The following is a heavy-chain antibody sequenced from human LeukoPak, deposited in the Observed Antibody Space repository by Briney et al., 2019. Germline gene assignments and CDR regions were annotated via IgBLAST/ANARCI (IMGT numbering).Heavy chain of an antibody. CDR1: GFTLSRYA. CDR2: VSYDGSKR. D-gene: IGHD1-26*01. Sequence: GGSLRLSCAGSGFTLSRYAIHWVRQAPGKGLEWMSSVSYDGSKRNYADSVKGRFTISRDNSENTLYLQMNSLRAEDTAVYYCAKGESPMWEPGDDAFDIWGQGTMVTVSS. J-gene: IGHJ3*02. CDR3: AKGESPMWEPGDDAFDI. V-gene: IGHV3-30-3*01.